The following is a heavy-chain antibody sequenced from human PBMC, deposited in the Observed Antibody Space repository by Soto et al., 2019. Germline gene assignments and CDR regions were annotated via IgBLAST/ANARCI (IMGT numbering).Heavy chain of an antibody. J-gene: IGHJ6*02. CDR1: GFTVSSNY. D-gene: IGHD5-18*01. Sequence: GGSLRLSCAASGFTVSSNYMSWVRQAPGKGLEWVSVIYSGGSTYYADSVKGRFTISRDNSKNTLYLQMNSLRAEDTAVYYCARDLRDTAMADYYYYGMDVWGQGTTVTVSS. CDR3: ARDLRDTAMADYYYYGMDV. CDR2: IYSGGST. V-gene: IGHV3-66*01.